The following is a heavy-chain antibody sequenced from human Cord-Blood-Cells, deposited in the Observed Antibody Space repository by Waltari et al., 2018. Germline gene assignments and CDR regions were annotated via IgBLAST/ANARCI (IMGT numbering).Heavy chain of an antibody. CDR3: ARHRAGLWPT. V-gene: IGHV4-39*01. J-gene: IGHJ4*02. Sequence: QLQLQESGPGLVKPSETLSLTCTVSGGSISSSSYYWGWFRQPPGKGLEWMGSIYYSGSTYYNPSLKSRVTISVDTSKNQFSLKLSSVTAADTAVYYCARHRAGLWPTWGQGTLVTVSS. CDR1: GGSISSSSYY. CDR2: IYYSGST. D-gene: IGHD5-18*01.